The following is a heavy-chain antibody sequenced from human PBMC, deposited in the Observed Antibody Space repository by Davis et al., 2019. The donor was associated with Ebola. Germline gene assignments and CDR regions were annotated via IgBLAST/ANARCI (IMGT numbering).Heavy chain of an antibody. CDR1: GGSISSYY. CDR2: IYYSGST. CDR3: ARDTYYDILTN. V-gene: IGHV4-59*12. D-gene: IGHD3-9*01. Sequence: MPSETLSLTCTVSGGSISSYYWSWIRQPPGKGLEWIGYIYYSGSTNYNPSLKSRVTISVDTSKNQFSLKLNSVTAADTAVYYCARDTYYDILTNWGQGTLVTVSS. J-gene: IGHJ4*02.